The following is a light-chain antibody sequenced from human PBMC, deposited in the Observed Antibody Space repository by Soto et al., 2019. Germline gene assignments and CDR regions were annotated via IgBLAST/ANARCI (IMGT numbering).Light chain of an antibody. CDR3: QQYGSSPPT. V-gene: IGKV3-20*01. CDR1: QSVSSSY. CDR2: GAS. Sequence: EIVLTQSPGTLSLSPGERATLSCRASQSVSSSYLAWYQQKPVQAPRLLIYGASSMATGIPDRFSGSGSGTDFTLTISRLEPEDFAVYYCQQYGSSPPTFGQGTKLEIK. J-gene: IGKJ2*01.